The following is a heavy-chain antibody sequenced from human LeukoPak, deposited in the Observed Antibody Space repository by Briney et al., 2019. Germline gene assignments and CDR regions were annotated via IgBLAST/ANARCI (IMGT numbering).Heavy chain of an antibody. Sequence: TGGSLRLSCTASGFTFRSSAMHWVRQAPGKGLEWVAVISYDGVNTYFADSVKGRFTISRDNSKNTLFLQMSSLRHEDTAVYFCARDLGLAVASSWGGLDYWGQGTLVTVSS. V-gene: IGHV3-30*04. CDR2: ISYDGVNT. CDR1: GFTFRSSA. D-gene: IGHD6-19*01. J-gene: IGHJ4*02. CDR3: ARDLGLAVASSWGGLDY.